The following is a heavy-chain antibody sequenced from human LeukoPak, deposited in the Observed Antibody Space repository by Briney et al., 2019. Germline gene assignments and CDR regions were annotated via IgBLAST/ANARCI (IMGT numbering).Heavy chain of an antibody. D-gene: IGHD5-12*01. V-gene: IGHV3-23*01. CDR2: ISGSGGST. Sequence: GGSLRLSCAASGFTFSSFAMSWVRLAPGKGLEWVSSISGSGGSTNYADSVKGRFTISRDNSKNTMYLQMNSLTADDTAVYYCSKDLKFSGYDNYFDYWGQGTLVTVSS. J-gene: IGHJ4*02. CDR1: GFTFSSFA. CDR3: SKDLKFSGYDNYFDY.